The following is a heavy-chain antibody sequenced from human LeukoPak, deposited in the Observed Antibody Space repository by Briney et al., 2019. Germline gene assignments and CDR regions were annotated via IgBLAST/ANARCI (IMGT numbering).Heavy chain of an antibody. V-gene: IGHV3-23*01. Sequence: GGSLRLSCAASGFTFSSYAMSWVRQAPGKGLEWVSGIRDNGDTSYYADSVKGRFTISRDNSKNTLYLQMNSLRAEDTALYYCAKSRGYSSTSSFDYWGQGILVTVSS. J-gene: IGHJ4*02. CDR3: AKSRGYSSTSSFDY. CDR1: GFTFSSYA. CDR2: IRDNGDTS. D-gene: IGHD6-13*01.